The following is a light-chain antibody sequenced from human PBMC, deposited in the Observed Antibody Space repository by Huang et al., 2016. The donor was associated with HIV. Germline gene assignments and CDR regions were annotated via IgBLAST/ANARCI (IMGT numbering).Light chain of an antibody. J-gene: IGKJ4*01. CDR3: QQRSNWA. V-gene: IGKV3-11*01. CDR1: QSVSSY. CDR2: DAS. Sequence: IVLTQSPATLSLSPGERATLSCRASQSVSSYLAWYQQKPGQAPRLLIYDASNRATGIPARFSGSGSGTDFTLSISSLEPEDFAVYYCQQRSNWAFGGGTKVEI.